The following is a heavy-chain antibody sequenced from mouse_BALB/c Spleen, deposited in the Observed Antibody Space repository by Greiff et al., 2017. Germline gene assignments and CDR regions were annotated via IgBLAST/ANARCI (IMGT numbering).Heavy chain of an antibody. CDR2: ISSGGSYT. Sequence: DVMLVESGGGLVKPGGSLKLSCAASGFTFSSYTMSWVRQTPEKRLEWVATISSGGSYTYYPDSVKGRFTISRDNAKNTLYLQMSSLKSEDTAMYYCTRGHYYGSAYAMDYWGQGTSVTVSS. CDR3: TRGHYYGSAYAMDY. J-gene: IGHJ4*01. V-gene: IGHV5-6-4*01. CDR1: GFTFSSYT. D-gene: IGHD1-1*01.